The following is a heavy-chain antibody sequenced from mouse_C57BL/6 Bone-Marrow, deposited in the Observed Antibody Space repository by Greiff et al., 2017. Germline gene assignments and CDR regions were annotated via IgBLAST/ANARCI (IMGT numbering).Heavy chain of an antibody. Sequence: QVQLQQSGPELVKPGASVKISCKASGYAFSSSWMNWVKQRPGKGLEWIGRIYPGDGDTNYNGKFKGKATLTADKSSSTAYMQLSSLTSEDSAVYYCARSVHSNLVGYAMDYWGQGTSVTVSS. CDR3: ARSVHSNLVGYAMDY. CDR1: GYAFSSSW. D-gene: IGHD2-5*01. V-gene: IGHV1-82*01. CDR2: IYPGDGDT. J-gene: IGHJ4*01.